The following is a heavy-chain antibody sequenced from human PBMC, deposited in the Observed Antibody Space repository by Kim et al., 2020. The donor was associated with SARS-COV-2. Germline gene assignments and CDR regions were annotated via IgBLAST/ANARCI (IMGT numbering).Heavy chain of an antibody. J-gene: IGHJ6*02. CDR3: ARGFLEWLLYFTPSNYYYYGMDV. V-gene: IGHV3-21*01. CDR1: GFTFSSYS. CDR2: ISSSSSYI. D-gene: IGHD3-3*01. Sequence: GGSLRLSCAASGFTFSSYSMNWVRQAPGKGLEWVSSISSSSSYIYYADSVKGRFTISRDNAKNSLYLQMNSLRAEDTAVYYCARGFLEWLLYFTPSNYYYYGMDVWGQGTTVTVSS.